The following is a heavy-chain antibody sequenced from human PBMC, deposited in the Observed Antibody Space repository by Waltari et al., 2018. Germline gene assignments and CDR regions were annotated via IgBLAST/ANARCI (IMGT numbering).Heavy chain of an antibody. D-gene: IGHD2-15*01. CDR1: W. J-gene: IGHJ4*02. Sequence: WWSGGRQSPDKGLEWIGQVHRSGRTNYNPSFASRAIVSLDTSMNEFSLRILSATAADTAIYYCARDLGRGLFLDSWGQGTLVTVSP. CDR2: VHRSGRT. V-gene: IGHV4-4*02. CDR3: ARDLGRGLFLDS.